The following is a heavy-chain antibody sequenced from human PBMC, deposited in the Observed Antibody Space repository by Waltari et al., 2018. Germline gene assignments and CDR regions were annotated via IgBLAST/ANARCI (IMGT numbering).Heavy chain of an antibody. CDR1: GFSLTTTAVA. J-gene: IGHJ5*02. CDR3: AHRVSWCGLDS. Sequence: QITLTESGPTLVKPTQTLTLTCPFSGFSLTTTAVAVAWFRQPPGKALEFLSTVHWNDVKLYSPFLQKRLSITKDTSENQVVLTMTNMDPVDTGTYCCAHRVSWCGLDSWGQGTLVTVSS. V-gene: IGHV2-5*01. CDR2: VHWNDVK. D-gene: IGHD2-8*01.